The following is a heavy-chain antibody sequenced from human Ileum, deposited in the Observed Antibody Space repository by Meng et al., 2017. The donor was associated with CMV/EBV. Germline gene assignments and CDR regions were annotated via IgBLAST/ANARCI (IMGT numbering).Heavy chain of an antibody. Sequence: SETLSLTCAVYGGSFSGYYWSWIRQPPGKGREWSGEINQSGSTNYNPSLKSRVTITVDTSKIQFSLKLSSVTAADTAVYYGAGGSGGYCSGGSCYSSRAKYYYYYYGMDVWGQGTTVTVSS. V-gene: IGHV4-34*01. CDR3: AGGSGGYCSGGSCYSSRAKYYYYYYGMDV. D-gene: IGHD2-15*01. J-gene: IGHJ6*02. CDR1: GGSFSGYY. CDR2: INQSGST.